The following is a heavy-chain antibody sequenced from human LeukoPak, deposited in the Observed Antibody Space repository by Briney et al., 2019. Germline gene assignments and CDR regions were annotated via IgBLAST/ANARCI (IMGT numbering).Heavy chain of an antibody. J-gene: IGHJ4*02. CDR2: ISTDGSST. Sequence: PGGSLRLSCAASGFTFSSYGMSWVRQAPGKGLVWVSRISTDGSSTSYADSVKGRFTISRDNTKNTLYLQMNSLRAEDTAVYYCAREGDGYNNYFDYWGQGTLVTVSS. CDR3: AREGDGYNNYFDY. CDR1: GFTFSSYG. V-gene: IGHV3-74*01. D-gene: IGHD5-24*01.